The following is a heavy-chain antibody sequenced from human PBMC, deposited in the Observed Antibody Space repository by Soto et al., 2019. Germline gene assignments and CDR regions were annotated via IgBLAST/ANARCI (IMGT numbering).Heavy chain of an antibody. CDR1: GGSVSGASYY. CDR2: INHSGAT. D-gene: IGHD3-10*01. Sequence: ETLSLTCTVSGGSVSGASYYWSWIRQPPGKGLEWIGNINHSGATNYNPSLKTRATISVDTSKKQFSLKLSSVTSADTAVYYCARGLDFYGSGSPDLNGYWGQGXLVTVYS. J-gene: IGHJ4*02. V-gene: IGHV4-61*01. CDR3: ARGLDFYGSGSPDLNGY.